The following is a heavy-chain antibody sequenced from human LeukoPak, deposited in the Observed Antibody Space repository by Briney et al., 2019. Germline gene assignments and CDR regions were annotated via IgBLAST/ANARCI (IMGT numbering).Heavy chain of an antibody. D-gene: IGHD2-21*02. J-gene: IGHJ6*02. CDR2: IYHSGST. CDR3: ARGVVVTATDIYYGMDV. V-gene: IGHV4-30-2*01. Sequence: SETLSLTCAVSGGSISSGGYSWSWIRQPPGKGLEWIGYIYHSGSTYYNPSLKSRVTISVDRSKNQFSLKLSSVTAADTAVYYCARGVVVTATDIYYGMDVWGQGTTVTVSS. CDR1: GGSISSGGYS.